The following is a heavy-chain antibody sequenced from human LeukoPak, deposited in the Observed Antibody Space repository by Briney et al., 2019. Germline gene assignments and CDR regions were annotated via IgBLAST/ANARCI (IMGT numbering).Heavy chain of an antibody. J-gene: IGHJ4*02. CDR1: GFILSDYN. CDR2: ISYDGSNK. V-gene: IGHV3-30*04. CDR3: AKRGVTAPNPPDY. D-gene: IGHD2-21*02. Sequence: GGSLRLSCAASGFILSDYNMHWVRQAPGKGLEWVAVISYDGSNKYYADSVKGRFTISRDNSKNTLYLQMNSLRAEDTAVHYCAKRGVTAPNPPDYWGQGTLVTVSS.